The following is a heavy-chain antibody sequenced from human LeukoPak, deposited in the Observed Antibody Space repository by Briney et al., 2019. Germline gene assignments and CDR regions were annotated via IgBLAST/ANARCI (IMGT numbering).Heavy chain of an antibody. Sequence: ASVEVSCKASGYTFTSYYMHWVRQAPGQGLEWMGIINPSDGSTNYAQKFQGRVTMTRDMSTSTVYMELSSLRSEDTAVYYCARAGESRSYYRFGLGYWGQGILVTVSS. D-gene: IGHD1-26*01. V-gene: IGHV1-46*01. J-gene: IGHJ4*02. CDR2: INPSDGST. CDR1: GYTFTSYY. CDR3: ARAGESRSYYRFGLGY.